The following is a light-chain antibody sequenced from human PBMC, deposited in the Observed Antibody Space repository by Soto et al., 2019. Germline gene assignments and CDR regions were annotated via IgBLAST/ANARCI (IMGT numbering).Light chain of an antibody. CDR2: DAS. J-gene: IGKJ1*01. CDR3: QQYGDRPRT. CDR1: QSVSSA. Sequence: EIVMTQSPATLSVSPGERATLSCRASQSVSSAVAWYHQRSGQAPRLLIFDASIRVPTTPARFSGSVSGTEFTLAISSLESEDFAVYFCQQYGDRPRTFGQGTKVDIK. V-gene: IGKV3-15*01.